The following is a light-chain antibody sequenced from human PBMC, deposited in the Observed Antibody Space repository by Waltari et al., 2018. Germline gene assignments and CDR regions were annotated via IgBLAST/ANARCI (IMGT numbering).Light chain of an antibody. J-gene: IGKJ1*01. CDR2: KAS. V-gene: IGKV1-5*03. CDR1: QSISSW. CDR3: QQYNSYWAT. Sequence: DIQMTQLPSTLSASVGDRVHITCRTSQSISSWLAWYQQKPGKAPKLLNYKASNLESGVPSRFSGSGSGTEFTLTISSLQPDDFATSYCQQYNSYWATFGQGTKVEIK.